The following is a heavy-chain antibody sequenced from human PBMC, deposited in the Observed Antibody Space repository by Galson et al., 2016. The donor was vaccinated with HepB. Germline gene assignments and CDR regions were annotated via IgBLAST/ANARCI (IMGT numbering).Heavy chain of an antibody. CDR2: INAGSGHT. CDR3: ARDLGVPGSPLDN. J-gene: IGHJ4*02. CDR1: GYTFTYHS. Sequence: SVKVSCKASGYTFTYHSMHWVRQAPGQRLEWMGWINAGSGHTKYSQKFQGRVTITRDTSANTAYMVLSSLRSEDTTVYYFARDLGVPGSPLDNWGQGTLVTVSS. V-gene: IGHV1-3*01. D-gene: IGHD6-19*01.